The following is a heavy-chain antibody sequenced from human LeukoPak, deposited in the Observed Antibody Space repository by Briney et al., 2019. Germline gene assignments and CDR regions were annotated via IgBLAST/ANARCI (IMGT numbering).Heavy chain of an antibody. CDR2: IYYSGNT. V-gene: IGHV4-39*01. Sequence: SETLSLTCTVSGGSISSGSYYWGWIRQPPGKGLEWIGTIYYSGNTYYNPSLKSRVTMSVDTSKNQFSLKLSSVTAADTAVYYCARRASGSYYPFDYRGQGTLVTVSS. J-gene: IGHJ4*02. CDR3: ARRASGSYYPFDY. CDR1: GGSISSGSYY. D-gene: IGHD1-26*01.